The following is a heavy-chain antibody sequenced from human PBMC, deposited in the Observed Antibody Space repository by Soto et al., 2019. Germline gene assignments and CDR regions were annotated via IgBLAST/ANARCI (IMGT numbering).Heavy chain of an antibody. J-gene: IGHJ6*02. CDR2: ISSSSSYI. CDR1: GFTFSSYS. V-gene: IGHV3-21*01. Sequence: EVQLVESGGGLVKPGGSLRLSCAASGFTFSSYSMNWVRQAPGKGLEWVSSISSSSSYIYYADSVKGRFTISRDNAKNSLYLQMTSLRAEDTAVYYCARDLVRLYYYYGMDVWGQGTTVTVSS. CDR3: ARDLVRLYYYYGMDV. D-gene: IGHD3-3*01.